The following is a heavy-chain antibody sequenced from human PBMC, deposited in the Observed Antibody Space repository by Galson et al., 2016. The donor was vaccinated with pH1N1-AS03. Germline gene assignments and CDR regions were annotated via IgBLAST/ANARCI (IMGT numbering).Heavy chain of an antibody. D-gene: IGHD6-13*01. V-gene: IGHV4-59*08. CDR3: ARPRGESSSWYPFDH. CDR2: IYYSGST. J-gene: IGHJ4*02. Sequence: ETLSLTCNVSGGSISSYYWSWIRQPPGERLEWIGYIYYSGSTKYNPSLKSRVTISVDTSKNQFSLKLTSVTAADTAVYYCARPRGESSSWYPFDHWGQGTLVTVSS. CDR1: GGSISSYY.